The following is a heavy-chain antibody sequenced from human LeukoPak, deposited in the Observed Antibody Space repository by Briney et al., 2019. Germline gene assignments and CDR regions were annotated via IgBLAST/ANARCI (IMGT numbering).Heavy chain of an antibody. CDR2: ISGGGGST. J-gene: IGHJ4*02. CDR3: AKDGDSYDFWSGYSLGNYFDY. V-gene: IGHV3-23*01. Sequence: GSLRLSCAASGFTFTSYSMNWVRQAPGKGLEWVSTISGGGGSTYYADSVKGRFTVSRDNSKNTLYLQMNSLRAEDTAVYYCAKDGDSYDFWSGYSLGNYFDYWGQGTLVTVSS. D-gene: IGHD3-3*01. CDR1: GFTFTSYS.